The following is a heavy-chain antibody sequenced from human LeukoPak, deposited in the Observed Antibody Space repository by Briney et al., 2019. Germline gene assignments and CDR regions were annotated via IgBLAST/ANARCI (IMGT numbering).Heavy chain of an antibody. D-gene: IGHD4/OR15-4a*01. V-gene: IGHV3-30*03. J-gene: IGHJ4*02. CDR1: GFTFCTDG. Sequence: PGRSLRVSCAASGFTFCTDGMHWVRQAPGKGLEWVAVISYDGSNKYYADSVKGRFTVSRDNSKNTLYLQMDSLRADDTAMYYCLVTCYGAMYWGQGTLVTASS. CDR2: ISYDGSNK. CDR3: LVTCYGAMY.